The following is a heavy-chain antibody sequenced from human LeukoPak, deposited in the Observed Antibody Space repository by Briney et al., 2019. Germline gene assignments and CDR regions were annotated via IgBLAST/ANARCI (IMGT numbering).Heavy chain of an antibody. D-gene: IGHD5-12*01. CDR1: GYTLTELS. CDR2: FDPEDGET. Sequence: ASVKVSCKVSGYTLTELSMHWVRQAPGKGLEWMGGFDPEDGETIYAQKFQGRVTMTEDTSTDTAYMELSSLRSEDTAVYCCATRSGYSGYDYGNWYFDLWGRGTLVTVSS. V-gene: IGHV1-24*01. J-gene: IGHJ2*01. CDR3: ATRSGYSGYDYGNWYFDL.